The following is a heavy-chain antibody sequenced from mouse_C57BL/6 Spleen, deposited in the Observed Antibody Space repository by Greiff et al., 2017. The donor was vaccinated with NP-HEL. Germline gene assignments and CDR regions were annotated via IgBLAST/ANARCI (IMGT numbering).Heavy chain of an antibody. D-gene: IGHD1-1*01. J-gene: IGHJ4*01. V-gene: IGHV5-16*01. CDR1: GFTFSDYY. CDR3: ARDHYYYGSFYAMDY. CDR2: INYDGSST. Sequence: EVQLVESEGGLVQPGSSMKLSCTASGFTFSDYYMAWVRQVPEKGLEWVANINYDGSSTYYLDSLKSRFIISRDNAKNILYLQMSSLKSEDTATYYCARDHYYYGSFYAMDYWGQGTSVTVSS.